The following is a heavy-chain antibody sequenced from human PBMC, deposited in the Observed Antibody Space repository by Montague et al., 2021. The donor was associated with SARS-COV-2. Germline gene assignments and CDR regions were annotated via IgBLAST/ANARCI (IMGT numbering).Heavy chain of an antibody. D-gene: IGHD6-13*01. CDR3: ARMRIAAAGSPFDI. CDR2: IDWDDDK. J-gene: IGHJ3*02. CDR1: GFSLSTSGMC. Sequence: PALVKPTQTLTLTCTFSGFSLSTSGMCVSWIRQPPGKALEWLARIDWDDDKYYSTSLKTRLTISKDTSKNQVVLTMINMDPVDTATYYCARMRIAAAGSPFDIWGQGTMVTVSS. V-gene: IGHV2-70*11.